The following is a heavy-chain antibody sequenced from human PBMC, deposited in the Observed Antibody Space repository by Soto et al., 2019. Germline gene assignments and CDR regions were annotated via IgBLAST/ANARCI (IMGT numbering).Heavy chain of an antibody. CDR3: AADSYGYGGYYGIQV. J-gene: IGHJ6*02. V-gene: IGHV1-69*12. D-gene: IGHD5-18*01. CDR2: IVPIVGTA. CDR1: GGTFSSYA. Sequence: QVQLVQSGAEVKKPGSSVKVSCKASGGTFSSYAISWVRQAPGQGLEWMGGIVPIVGTANYAQKFQGRVRITADESTSTAYVELRGLRSEDTGVYYCAADSYGYGGYYGIQVWGQGTTGTVAS.